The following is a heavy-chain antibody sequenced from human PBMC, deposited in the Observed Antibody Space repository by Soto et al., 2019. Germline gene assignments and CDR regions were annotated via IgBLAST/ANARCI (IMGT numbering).Heavy chain of an antibody. J-gene: IGHJ6*02. V-gene: IGHV3-73*01. CDR1: GFTFSASA. CDR3: TRHLMDV. CDR2: IRSKANNYAA. Sequence: ESGGGLVPPGGSLKLSCATSGFTFSASAMHWVRQASGKGLEWVGHIRSKANNYAAAYAASVKGRFTISRDDSKNTAYLQMNSLKTEDTAVYYCTRHLMDVWDQGTTVTVSS.